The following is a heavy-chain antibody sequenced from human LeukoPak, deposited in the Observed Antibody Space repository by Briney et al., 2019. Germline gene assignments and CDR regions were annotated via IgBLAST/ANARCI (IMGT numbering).Heavy chain of an antibody. CDR3: AREEGYCSGGSCYDY. Sequence: ASVKVSCKASGYTFTSYGISWVRQAPGQGLELRGWISAYNGNTNYAQKLQGRVTMTTDTSTSTAYMELRSLRSDDTAVYYYAREEGYCSGGSCYDYWGQGTLVTVSS. CDR1: GYTFTSYG. V-gene: IGHV1-18*01. CDR2: ISAYNGNT. J-gene: IGHJ4*02. D-gene: IGHD2-15*01.